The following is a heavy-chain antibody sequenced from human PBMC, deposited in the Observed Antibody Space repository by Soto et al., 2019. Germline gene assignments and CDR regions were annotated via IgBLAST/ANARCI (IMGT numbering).Heavy chain of an antibody. CDR1: GDSISSAGYY. CDR3: ARDRGFNRNDADYYGMDV. V-gene: IGHV4-31*03. D-gene: IGHD1-1*01. J-gene: IGHJ6*02. CDR2: VYYSGST. Sequence: QVQLQESGPGVVKPSQTLSLTCTVSGDSISSAGYYWTWIRQHPVKGLEWIGHVYYSGSTYCNPSLKSRVTISIDTTKNQFSLNLRSATAADTALYFCARDRGFNRNDADYYGMDVWGQGTTVTVSS.